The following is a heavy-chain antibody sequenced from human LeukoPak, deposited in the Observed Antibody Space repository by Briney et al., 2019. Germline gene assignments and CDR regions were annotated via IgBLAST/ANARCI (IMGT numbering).Heavy chain of an antibody. CDR3: AILGGGYGGNQDAFAI. CDR1: GFTFSSYA. CDR2: ISYDGSNK. Sequence: PGRSLRLSCAASGFTFSSYAMHWVRQAPGKGLEWVAVISYDGSNKYYADSVKVRFTISRDNSKNTLYLQMNSLRAEDTAVYYCAILGGGYGGNQDAFAIWGQGTMVTVSS. D-gene: IGHD4-23*01. V-gene: IGHV3-30*04. J-gene: IGHJ3*02.